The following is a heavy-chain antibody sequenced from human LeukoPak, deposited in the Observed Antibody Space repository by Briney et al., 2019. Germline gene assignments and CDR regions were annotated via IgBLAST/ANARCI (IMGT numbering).Heavy chain of an antibody. Sequence: ASVKVSCKVSGYTLTELSMHWVRQAPGKGLEWMGGFDPEDGETIYAQRFQGRVTMTEDTSTDTAYMELSSLRSEDTAVHYCATAPTGVVVAATAWGQGTLVTVSS. CDR2: FDPEDGET. CDR1: GYTLTELS. D-gene: IGHD2-15*01. J-gene: IGHJ5*02. CDR3: ATAPTGVVVAATA. V-gene: IGHV1-24*01.